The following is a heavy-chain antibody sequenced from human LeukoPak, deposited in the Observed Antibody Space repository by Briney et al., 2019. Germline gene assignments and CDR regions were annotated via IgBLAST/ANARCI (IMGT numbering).Heavy chain of an antibody. CDR3: ARVRSGGWYDPVDY. Sequence: GGSLRLSCAASGFTFDEYAMNWVRQAPGKGLEWVAGIYWHGGSTGYADSVRGRFTISRDNAKNSLFLQMNNLRAEGTAFYYCARVRSGGWYDPVDYWGQGTLVTVSS. V-gene: IGHV3-20*04. CDR1: GFTFDEYA. J-gene: IGHJ4*02. CDR2: IYWHGGST. D-gene: IGHD6-19*01.